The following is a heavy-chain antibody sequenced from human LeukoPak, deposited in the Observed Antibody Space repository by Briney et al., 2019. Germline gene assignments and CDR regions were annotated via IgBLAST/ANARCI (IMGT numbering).Heavy chain of an antibody. J-gene: IGHJ4*02. D-gene: IGHD3-16*01. Sequence: GGSLRLSCSVSGFTFSDYAMSSGRQVSGKGPEWVATVSGSGRSRYYTDSVRGRFTISRDNSKNTVYLEMNSRRAEDTAVYYCAKDRGLRGSVRLFEYWGQGTLVTVSS. CDR1: GFTFSDYA. CDR2: VSGSGRSR. CDR3: AKDRGLRGSVRLFEY. V-gene: IGHV3-23*01.